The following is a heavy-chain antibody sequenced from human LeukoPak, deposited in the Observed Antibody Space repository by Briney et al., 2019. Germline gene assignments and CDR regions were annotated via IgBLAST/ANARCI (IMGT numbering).Heavy chain of an antibody. CDR3: ARDYLYCSSTSCYAYYYYGMDV. CDR1: GYTFTGYY. J-gene: IGHJ6*02. V-gene: IGHV1-2*06. Sequence: ASVKVSCKASGYTFTGYYMHWVRQAPGQGLEWMGRINPNSGGTNYAQKFQGRVTMTRDTSISTVYMELSRLRSDDTAVYYCARDYLYCSSTSCYAYYYYGMDVWGQGTTVTVSS. D-gene: IGHD2-2*01. CDR2: INPNSGGT.